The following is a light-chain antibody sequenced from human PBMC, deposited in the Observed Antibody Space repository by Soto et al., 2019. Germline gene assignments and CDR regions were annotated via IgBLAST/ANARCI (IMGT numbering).Light chain of an antibody. CDR1: QSVSSN. CDR2: GAS. J-gene: IGKJ3*01. V-gene: IGKV3-15*01. Sequence: EIVMTQSPATLSVSPGERATLSCRASQSVSSNLAWYQQKPGQAPRLLTYGASTRATGIPARFSGSGSGTEFTLTISSLQSEDFAVYYCQQYNNWPPRITFGPGTKVDIK. CDR3: QQYNNWPPRIT.